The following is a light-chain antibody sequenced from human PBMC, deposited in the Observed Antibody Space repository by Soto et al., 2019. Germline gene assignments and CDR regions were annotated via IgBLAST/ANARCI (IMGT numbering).Light chain of an antibody. Sequence: DIQMTQSPSSVSASVGNRVTITCRASQGISSCLAWYQQKPGKAPKLLIYAASSLQSGVPSRFRGSGSGSDFSLTISSLQPKDFATYYCQQANSFPWTFGERTKVEIK. CDR2: AAS. CDR1: QGISSC. CDR3: QQANSFPWT. V-gene: IGKV1-12*01. J-gene: IGKJ1*01.